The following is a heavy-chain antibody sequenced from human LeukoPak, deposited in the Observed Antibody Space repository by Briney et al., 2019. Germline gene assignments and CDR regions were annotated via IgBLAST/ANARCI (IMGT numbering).Heavy chain of an antibody. CDR2: IRGKADNYAT. V-gene: IGHV3-73*01. Sequence: WIRQASGKGLEWVGRIRGKADNYATAYAASVQGRCTISRDDSQNTAYLQLNSLKTEDTAVYYCTQNNYWGQGALVTVSS. J-gene: IGHJ4*02. CDR3: TQNNY.